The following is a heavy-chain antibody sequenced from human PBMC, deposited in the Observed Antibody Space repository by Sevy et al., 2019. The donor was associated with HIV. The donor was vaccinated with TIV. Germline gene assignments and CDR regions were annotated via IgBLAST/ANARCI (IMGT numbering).Heavy chain of an antibody. J-gene: IGHJ4*02. D-gene: IGHD5-12*01. Sequence: GGSLRLSCAASGFTFSNAWMSWVRQAPGKGLEWVGRIKSKTDGGTTDYAAPVKGRFTSSRDDSKNTLYLQMNSLKTEDTAVYYCTTGYSGYDDHDYWGQGTLVTVSS. V-gene: IGHV3-15*01. CDR3: TTGYSGYDDHDY. CDR2: IKSKTDGGTT. CDR1: GFTFSNAW.